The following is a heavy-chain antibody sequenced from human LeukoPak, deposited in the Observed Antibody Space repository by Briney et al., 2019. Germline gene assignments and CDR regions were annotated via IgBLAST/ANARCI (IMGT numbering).Heavy chain of an antibody. CDR2: ISAYNGNT. D-gene: IGHD2-21*02. Sequence: ASVKVSCKASGYTFTSYGISWVRQAPGQGLEWMGWISAYNGNTNYAQKLQGRVTMTTDTSTSTAYMELSSLRSEDTAVYYCARERRGGDYDYFDYWGQGTLVTVSS. J-gene: IGHJ4*02. CDR1: GYTFTSYG. CDR3: ARERRGGDYDYFDY. V-gene: IGHV1-18*01.